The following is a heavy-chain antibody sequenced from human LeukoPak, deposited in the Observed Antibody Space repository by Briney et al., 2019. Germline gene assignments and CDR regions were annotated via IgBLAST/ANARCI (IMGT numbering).Heavy chain of an antibody. Sequence: PGGSLRLSCAASGFTFSSYSMNWVRQAPGKGLEWVSSISSSSSTIYYADSVKGRFTISRDNAKNSLYLQTNSLRAEDTALYYCARDRAVAGTFWHFDLWGRGTLVTVSS. J-gene: IGHJ2*01. V-gene: IGHV3-48*01. CDR3: ARDRAVAGTFWHFDL. CDR2: ISSSSSTI. D-gene: IGHD6-19*01. CDR1: GFTFSSYS.